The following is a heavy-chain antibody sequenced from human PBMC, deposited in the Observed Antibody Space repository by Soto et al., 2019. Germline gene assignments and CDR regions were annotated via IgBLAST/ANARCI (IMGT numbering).Heavy chain of an antibody. D-gene: IGHD3-10*01. CDR3: AKERSSYFDS. V-gene: IGHV3-53*01. CDR1: GFTVSHNY. CDR2: IYASGST. Sequence: EVQLVESGGGLIQPGGSLRLSCAASGFTVSHNYMSWVRQAPGRGLEWVSVIYASGSTYYADSVKGRFTISRDNSRNTLYLQMNSLRAEDTAVYYCAKERSSYFDSWGQGTLVTVSS. J-gene: IGHJ4*02.